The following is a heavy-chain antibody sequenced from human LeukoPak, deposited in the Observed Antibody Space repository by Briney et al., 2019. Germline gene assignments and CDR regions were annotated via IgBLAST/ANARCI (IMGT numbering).Heavy chain of an antibody. D-gene: IGHD3-10*01. V-gene: IGHV4-34*01. J-gene: IGHJ4*02. CDR1: GGSFSGYY. Sequence: SETLSLTCAVYGGSFSGYYWSWIRQPPGKGLEWIGEINHSGSTNYNPSLKSRVTISVDTSKNQFSLKLSSVTAADTAVYYCARDIWFGLAHDYWGQGTLVTVSS. CDR2: INHSGST. CDR3: ARDIWFGLAHDY.